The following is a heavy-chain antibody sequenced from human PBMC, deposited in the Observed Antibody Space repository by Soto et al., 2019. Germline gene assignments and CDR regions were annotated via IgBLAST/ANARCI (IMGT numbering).Heavy chain of an antibody. J-gene: IGHJ3*02. CDR1: GFTFSSYS. D-gene: IGHD3-3*01. Sequence: GGSLRLSCAASGFTFSSYSMSWVRQAPGKGLEWVSVIYSGGSTYYADSVKGRFTISRDNSKNTLYLQMNSLRAEDTAVYYCARAHYDFWSGPRAFDIWGQGTMVTVSS. CDR2: IYSGGST. V-gene: IGHV3-53*01. CDR3: ARAHYDFWSGPRAFDI.